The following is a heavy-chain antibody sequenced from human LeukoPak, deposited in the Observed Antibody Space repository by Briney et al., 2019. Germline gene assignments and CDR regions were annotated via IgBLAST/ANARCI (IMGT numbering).Heavy chain of an antibody. J-gene: IGHJ6*04. V-gene: IGHV3-48*03. CDR3: AELGITMIGGV. CDR1: GITFSSYE. D-gene: IGHD3-10*02. Sequence: SGGSLRLSRGASGITFSSYEMNWVRQAPGKGLEWVSYISSSGSTIYYADSVKGRFTISRDNAKNSLYLQMNSLRAEDTAVYYCAELGITMIGGVWGKGTTVTISS. CDR2: ISSSGSTI.